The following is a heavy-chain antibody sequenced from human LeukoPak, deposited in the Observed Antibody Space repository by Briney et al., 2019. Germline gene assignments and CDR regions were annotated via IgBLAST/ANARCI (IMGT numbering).Heavy chain of an antibody. CDR3: TTEYFDSSAYYYING. CDR1: GFSFSNSC. D-gene: IGHD3-22*01. J-gene: IGHJ4*02. Sequence: GGSLRLSCAASGFSFSNSCMSWVRQAPGKGLEGVCRIKNKTAGGTTAYAETVNGRFNISRDDSQTTLYLQMNSLKTEDTAVYYCTTEYFDSSAYYYINGWGQGTLVSVSS. CDR2: IKNKTAGGTT. V-gene: IGHV3-15*01.